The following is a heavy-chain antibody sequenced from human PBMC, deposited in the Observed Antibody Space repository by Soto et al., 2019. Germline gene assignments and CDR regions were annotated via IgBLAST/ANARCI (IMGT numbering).Heavy chain of an antibody. CDR2: IYYSGST. Sequence: SETLSLTCTVSGGSISSSSYYWGWIRQPPGKGLEWIGSIYYSGSTSYHPSHSSRVTISVDTSKNQLSLKLSSVTAADTAVYYCARRKYTSGWYGFDPWGQGILVTVSS. D-gene: IGHD6-19*01. CDR1: GGSISSSSYY. CDR3: ARRKYTSGWYGFDP. V-gene: IGHV4-39*01. J-gene: IGHJ5*02.